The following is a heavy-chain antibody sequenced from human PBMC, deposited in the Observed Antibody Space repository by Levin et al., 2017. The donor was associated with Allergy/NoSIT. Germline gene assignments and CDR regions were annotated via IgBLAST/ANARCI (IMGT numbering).Heavy chain of an antibody. CDR2: ISGSGGST. CDR3: AKPPSVYYYYYMDV. CDR1: GFTFSSYA. J-gene: IGHJ6*03. Sequence: GGSLRLSCAASGFTFSSYAMSWVRQAPGKGLEWVSAISGSGGSTYYADSVKGRFTISRDNSKNTLYLQMNSLRAEDTAVYYCAKPPSVYYYYYMDVWGKGTTVTVSS. V-gene: IGHV3-23*01.